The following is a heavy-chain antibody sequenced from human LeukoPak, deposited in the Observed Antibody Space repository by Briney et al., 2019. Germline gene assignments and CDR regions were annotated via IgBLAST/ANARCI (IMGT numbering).Heavy chain of an antibody. CDR3: VRYIAATIHIYYFDF. CDR1: GFTFSSYGM. D-gene: IGHD5-12*01. CDR2: IHHSGTI. Sequence: ASLRLSCAASGFTFSSYGMSWVRQPPGKGLEWVGEIHHSGTINYNPSLKSRVTISVDKSKNQFSLRLTSVTAADTAVYYCVRYIAATIHIYYFDFWGQGTLVTVSS. J-gene: IGHJ4*02. V-gene: IGHV4-4*02.